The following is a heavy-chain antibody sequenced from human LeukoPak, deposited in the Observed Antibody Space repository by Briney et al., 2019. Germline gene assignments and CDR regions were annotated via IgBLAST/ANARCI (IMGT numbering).Heavy chain of an antibody. V-gene: IGHV1-18*01. CDR3: ARARQQLIRNDYYYYGMDV. J-gene: IGHJ6*02. CDR1: GYTFTSYG. Sequence: GASVKVSCKASGYTFTSYGISWVRQAPGQGLEWMGWISAYNGNTNYAQKLQGRVTMTTDTSTSTAYMELRSLRSEDTAVYYCARARQQLIRNDYYYYGMDVWGQGTTVTVSS. CDR2: ISAYNGNT. D-gene: IGHD6-13*01.